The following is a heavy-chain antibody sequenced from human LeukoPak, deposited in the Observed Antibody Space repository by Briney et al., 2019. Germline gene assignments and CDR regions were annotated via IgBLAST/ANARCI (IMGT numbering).Heavy chain of an antibody. Sequence: GGSLRLSCAASGFTFSIYSMNWVRQAPGKGLEWVSSISGSRNYIYYGDSMKGRFTISRDNAKNTLYLQMSSLRAEDTAVYYCAKENYYGMDAWGQGTTVTVSS. V-gene: IGHV3-21*01. CDR2: ISGSRNYI. CDR1: GFTFSIYS. J-gene: IGHJ6*02. CDR3: AKENYYGMDA.